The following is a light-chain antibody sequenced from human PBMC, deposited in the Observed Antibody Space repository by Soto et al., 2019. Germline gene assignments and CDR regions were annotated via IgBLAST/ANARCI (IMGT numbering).Light chain of an antibody. V-gene: IGKV3-15*01. CDR3: QQYHNWPKT. CDR1: QSVSSN. CDR2: GAS. J-gene: IGKJ1*01. Sequence: EIVMTQSPATLSVSPGERATLSCRASQSVSSNLAWYQQKPGQAPRLLIYGASTRATNIPARFSGSGSGTEFTLTISSLQSEDFADYYCQQYHNWPKTFGQGTKVEIK.